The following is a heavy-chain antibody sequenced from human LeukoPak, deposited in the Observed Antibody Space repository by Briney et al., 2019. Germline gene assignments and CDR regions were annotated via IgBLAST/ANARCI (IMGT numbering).Heavy chain of an antibody. CDR3: ARARIVVGVAATQGYFDL. CDR2: IIPIFGTA. D-gene: IGHD2-15*01. CDR1: GGTFSSYA. Sequence: RASVKVSCKASGGTFSSYAISWVRQAPGQGLEWMGGIIPIFGTANYAQKFQGRVTITTDESTSTAYMELSSLRSEDTAVYYCARARIVVGVAATQGYFDLWGRGTLVTVSS. V-gene: IGHV1-69*05. J-gene: IGHJ2*01.